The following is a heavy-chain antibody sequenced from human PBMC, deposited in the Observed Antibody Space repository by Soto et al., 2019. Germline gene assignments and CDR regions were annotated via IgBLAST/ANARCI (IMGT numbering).Heavy chain of an antibody. Sequence: QVQLQQWGAGLLKPSETLSLTCAVYGGSFSGYYWSWIRQPPGKGLEWIGEINHSGSTNYNPSLKSRVTISVDTSKNQFSLKMGSVTAADTAVYYCARGIGGLYYDTSRREVYFDYWGQGTLVTVSS. D-gene: IGHD3-22*01. V-gene: IGHV4-34*01. CDR2: INHSGST. CDR3: ARGIGGLYYDTSRREVYFDY. CDR1: GGSFSGYY. J-gene: IGHJ4*02.